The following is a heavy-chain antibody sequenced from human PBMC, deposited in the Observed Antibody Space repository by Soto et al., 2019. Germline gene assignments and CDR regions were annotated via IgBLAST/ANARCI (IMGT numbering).Heavy chain of an antibody. Sequence: SVKGSRKASGGTDSKYASSKYAISWVRQAPGQGLEWMGGILPIFGTANYAQKFQGRVTITADESTNTAYMELSSLGSDDTAVYYCARDSEGQLVLNYWGQGTLVTVSS. V-gene: IGHV1-69*01. CDR2: ILPIFGTA. J-gene: IGHJ4*02. CDR1: GGTDSKYASSKYA. D-gene: IGHD6-6*01. CDR3: ARDSEGQLVLNY.